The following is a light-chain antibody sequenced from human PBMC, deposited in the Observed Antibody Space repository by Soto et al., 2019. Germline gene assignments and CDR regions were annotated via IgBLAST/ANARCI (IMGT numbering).Light chain of an antibody. Sequence: DIVMTQSPLSLPVTPGEPASISCRSSQSLLHSNGYNYLDWYVQKPGQSPQLLIYLGSNRASGVPDRVSGSGSGTDFTLRISRVEAEDVGVYYCMQGLETPNFGPGTKVDIK. CDR3: MQGLETPN. J-gene: IGKJ3*01. CDR2: LGS. V-gene: IGKV2-28*01. CDR1: QSLLHSNGYNY.